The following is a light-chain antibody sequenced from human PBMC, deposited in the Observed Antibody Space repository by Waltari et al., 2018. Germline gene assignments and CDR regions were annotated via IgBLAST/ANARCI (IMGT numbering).Light chain of an antibody. CDR2: GVT. CDR3: QSYDTSLSVV. V-gene: IGLV1-40*01. Sequence: QSVLTQPPSVSGAPGQRVAISCTGSGSNIGAYDVHWYQQLPGKAPRLRIDGVTTRPLGVPDRFFGSQSSTSASRAITGLQAEDEGDYYCQSYDTSLSVVFGGGTKLTVL. CDR1: GSNIGAYD. J-gene: IGLJ2*01.